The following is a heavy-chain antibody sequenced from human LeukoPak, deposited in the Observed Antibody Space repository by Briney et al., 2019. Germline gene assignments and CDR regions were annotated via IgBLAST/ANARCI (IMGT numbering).Heavy chain of an antibody. CDR2: INPNSGGT. CDR3: ARDQYVLRYFDWSPRSVSVWRPRNHNWFDP. V-gene: IGHV1-2*02. Sequence: GASVKVSCKASGGTFSSYAISWVRQAPGQGLEWMGWINPNSGGTNYAQKFQGRVTMTRDTSISTAYMELSRLRSDDTAVYYCARDQYVLRYFDWSPRSVSVWRPRNHNWFDPWGQGTLVTVSS. D-gene: IGHD3-9*01. CDR1: GGTFSSYA. J-gene: IGHJ5*02.